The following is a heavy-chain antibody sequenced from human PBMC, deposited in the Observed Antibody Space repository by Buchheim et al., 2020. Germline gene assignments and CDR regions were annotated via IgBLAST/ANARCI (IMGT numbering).Heavy chain of an antibody. D-gene: IGHD3-3*02. J-gene: IGHJ4*02. Sequence: EVQLVESGGGLVQPGGSLRLSCAASGFTFGNYWMNWVRQAPGKGLEWVANVKGDGSEKNYMDSVKGRFTVSSDNAKNSLYLQINSLRVEDTAIYYCAGGLAVDYWGRGTL. CDR1: GFTFGNYW. CDR2: VKGDGSEK. V-gene: IGHV3-7*01. CDR3: AGGLAVDY.